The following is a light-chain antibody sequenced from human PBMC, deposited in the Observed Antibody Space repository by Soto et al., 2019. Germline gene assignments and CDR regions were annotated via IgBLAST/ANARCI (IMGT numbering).Light chain of an antibody. V-gene: IGLV3-21*02. J-gene: IGLJ1*01. CDR1: DIARKT. Sequence: SYELTQPPSVSVAPGQTARITCGGNDIARKTVHWYQQKPGQAPVLVVYDDDERPSGIPERFSGSNSGNTATLTISRVEAGDEAYYYCQVWDISSDHHVFGTGTKFTAL. CDR2: DDD. CDR3: QVWDISSDHHV.